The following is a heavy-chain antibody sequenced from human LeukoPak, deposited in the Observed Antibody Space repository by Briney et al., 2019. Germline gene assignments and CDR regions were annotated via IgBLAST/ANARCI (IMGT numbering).Heavy chain of an antibody. V-gene: IGHV1-69*06. CDR2: IIPIFGTA. D-gene: IGHD6-19*01. J-gene: IGHJ5*02. CDR1: GGTFSSYA. Sequence: SVKVSCTASGGTFSSYANSWVRQAPGQGLEWMGGIIPIFGTANYEQKFQGRVTITADKSTSTAYMELSSLRSEDTAVYYCASSLAVAGTGGLDLWGQGTLVTVSS. CDR3: ASSLAVAGTGGLDL.